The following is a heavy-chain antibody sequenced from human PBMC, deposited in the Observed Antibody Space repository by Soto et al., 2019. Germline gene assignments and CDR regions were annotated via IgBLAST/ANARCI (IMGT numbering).Heavy chain of an antibody. CDR1: GFTFSSYW. V-gene: IGHV3-7*01. Sequence: GGSLRLSCAASGFTFSSYWMSWVRQAPGKGLEWVANIKQDGSEKYYVDSVKGRFTISRDNAKNSLYLQMNSLRAEDTAVYCCARDGDATEGLVILYYYYYYYMDVWGKGTTVTVSS. CDR3: ARDGDATEGLVILYYYYYYYMDV. J-gene: IGHJ6*03. CDR2: IKQDGSEK. D-gene: IGHD3-22*01.